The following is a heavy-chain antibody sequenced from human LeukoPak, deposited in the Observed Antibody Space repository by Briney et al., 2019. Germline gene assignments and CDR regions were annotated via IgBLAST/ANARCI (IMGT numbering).Heavy chain of an antibody. D-gene: IGHD2-21*02. CDR2: IYYSGST. Sequence: SETLSLTCTVSGGSISSSSYYWGWIPQPPGKGREWIGSIYYSGSTYYNPSLKSRVTISVDTSKNQFSLKLSSVTAADTAVYYCARYDVVTAIEIDYWGQGTLVTVSS. CDR1: GGSISSSSYY. CDR3: ARYDVVTAIEIDY. J-gene: IGHJ4*02. V-gene: IGHV4-39*01.